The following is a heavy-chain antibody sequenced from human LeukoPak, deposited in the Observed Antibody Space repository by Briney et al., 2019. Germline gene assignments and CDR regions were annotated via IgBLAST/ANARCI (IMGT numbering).Heavy chain of an antibody. J-gene: IGHJ4*01. V-gene: IGHV4-39*01. Sequence: SETLSLTCTVSGGSISTSSYCWGWIRQPPGKGLEWIGSISYSGTTYYSPSLKSRVTMSVDTSNNQFSLRLTSVTAADTAVYFCARHPSSAWHADYWGHGTLVTVSS. CDR1: GGSISTSSYC. CDR2: ISYSGTT. D-gene: IGHD6-25*01. CDR3: ARHPSSAWHADY.